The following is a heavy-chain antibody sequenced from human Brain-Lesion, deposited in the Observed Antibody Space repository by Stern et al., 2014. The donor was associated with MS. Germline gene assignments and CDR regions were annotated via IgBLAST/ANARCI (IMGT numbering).Heavy chain of an antibody. CDR2: IFNSGSP. J-gene: IGHJ6*02. V-gene: IGHV4-61*02. D-gene: IGHD2-2*01. Sequence: QVQLVQSGPGLVQPSQTLSLSCTVSGGSISSGGYYWSWLRQPAGKGLEWIGRIFNSGSPSYNPSLKSRFTISIDTSKNHFSLRLNSMTAADTAVYYCARGRVVPGFQYYATDVWGQGTTVIVSS. CDR1: GGSISSGGYY. CDR3: ARGRVVPGFQYYATDV.